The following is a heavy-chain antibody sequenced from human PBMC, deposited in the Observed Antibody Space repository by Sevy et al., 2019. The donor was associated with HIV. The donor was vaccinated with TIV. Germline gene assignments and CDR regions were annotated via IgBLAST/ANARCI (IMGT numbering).Heavy chain of an antibody. D-gene: IGHD3-16*01. J-gene: IGHJ5*02. CDR3: AKASSEMMGDNWFDP. V-gene: IGHV3-9*01. CDR1: GFTFDDYA. Sequence: SLKISCAASGFTFDDYAMHWVRQAPGKGLEWVSGISWNSGSIGYADSVKGRFTISRDNAKNSLYLQMNSLSAEDTALYYCAKASSEMMGDNWFDPWGQGTLVTVSS. CDR2: ISWNSGSI.